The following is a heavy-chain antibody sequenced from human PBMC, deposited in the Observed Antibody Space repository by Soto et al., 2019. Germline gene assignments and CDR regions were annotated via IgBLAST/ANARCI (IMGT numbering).Heavy chain of an antibody. CDR3: AKRLLRGTTLSVLDY. Sequence: GGSLRLSCAASGFTFSSFVMHWVRQSPGKGLEWVALLSYDGSKEYYADSVKGRFSVSRDNSKNTLYLQMNSLRVEDTAVYFCAKRLLRGTTLSVLDYWGRGTLVTVSS. D-gene: IGHD4-17*01. V-gene: IGHV3-30*18. CDR1: GFTFSSFV. J-gene: IGHJ4*02. CDR2: LSYDGSKE.